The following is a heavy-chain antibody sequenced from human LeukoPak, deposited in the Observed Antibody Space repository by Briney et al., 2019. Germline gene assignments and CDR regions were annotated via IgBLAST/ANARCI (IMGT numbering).Heavy chain of an antibody. J-gene: IGHJ6*03. D-gene: IGHD3/OR15-3a*01. CDR1: GYTFTGYY. CDR2: INPNSGGT. CDR3: ARVDPQHYYYYMDV. V-gene: IGHV1-2*02. Sequence: ASVKVSCKASGYTFTGYYMHWVRQAPGQGLEWMGWINPNSGGTNYAQKFQGRITMTRDTSISTAYMELSRLRSDDTAVYYCARVDPQHYYYYMDVWGKGTTVTVSS.